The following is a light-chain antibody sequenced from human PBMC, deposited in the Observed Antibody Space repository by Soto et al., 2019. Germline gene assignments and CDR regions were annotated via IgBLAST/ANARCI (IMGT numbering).Light chain of an antibody. J-gene: IGLJ3*02. CDR2: KTD. CDR1: HSNIGTKA. V-gene: IGLV1-44*01. CDR3: ASWDDSLNGVV. Sequence: QSVLTHPPSAFGTPGQRVTISCSGSHSNIGTKAVKWFQQVPGAAPKSLIYKTDQRPSGVPDRFSGSKSGTSASLAISGLQPEDEADYYCASWDDSLNGVVFGGGTKVTVL.